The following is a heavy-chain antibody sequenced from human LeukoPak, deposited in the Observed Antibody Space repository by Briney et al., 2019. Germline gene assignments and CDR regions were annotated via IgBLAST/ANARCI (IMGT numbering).Heavy chain of an antibody. CDR2: ISGSGGST. J-gene: IGHJ4*02. CDR3: AKNEVAVAGRTDY. V-gene: IGHV3-23*01. CDR1: GFTFISYA. D-gene: IGHD6-19*01. Sequence: GSLRLSCAASGFTFISYAMSWVRQAPGKGLEWVSAISGSGGSTYYADSVKRLFTISRDNSKNTLYMQMNSLRAEDTGVYYCAKNEVAVAGRTDYWGQGTLVTVSS.